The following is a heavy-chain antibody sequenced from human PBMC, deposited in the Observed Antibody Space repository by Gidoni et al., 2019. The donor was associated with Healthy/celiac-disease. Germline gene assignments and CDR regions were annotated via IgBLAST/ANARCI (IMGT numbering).Heavy chain of an antibody. D-gene: IGHD6-6*01. CDR2: IKQSGST. CDR3: ARVGTYSIVARRGGKGYYYYGMDV. J-gene: IGHJ6*02. V-gene: IGHV4-34*01. Sequence: VQLQQWGAGLLRPSETLSLTCAVYGGSFSGYYCSWLRQPPGKGLEWIGEIKQSGSTTYNPSLKSRVTISVDTSKNQFALKLCSVTAAYTAVYSCARVGTYSIVARRGGKGYYYYGMDVWGQGTTVTVSS. CDR1: GGSFSGYY.